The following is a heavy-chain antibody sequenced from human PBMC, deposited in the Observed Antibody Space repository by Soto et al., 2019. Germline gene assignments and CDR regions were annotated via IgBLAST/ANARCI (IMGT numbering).Heavy chain of an antibody. CDR2: IYYSGST. CDR3: ARVTALWFGEFRYYFDY. J-gene: IGHJ4*02. CDR1: GGSISSGGYY. Sequence: QVQLQESGPGLVKPSQTLSLTCTVSGGSISSGGYYWSWIRQHPGKGLEWIGYIYYSGSTYYNPALKSRVTISVDTSKNQFSRKLSSVTAADTAVYYCARVTALWFGEFRYYFDYWGQGTLVTVSS. V-gene: IGHV4-31*03. D-gene: IGHD3-10*01.